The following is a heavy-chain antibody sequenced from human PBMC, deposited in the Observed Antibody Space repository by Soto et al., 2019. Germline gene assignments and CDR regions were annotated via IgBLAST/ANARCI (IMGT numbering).Heavy chain of an antibody. CDR1: GFTFTNSW. J-gene: IGHJ6*02. D-gene: IGHD1-1*01. Sequence: GESLKISCKGSGFTFTNSWIGWVRQMPGKGLEWMGIIYPGDSDTRYSPSFQGQVTISADKSIATAFLQWSRLKASDTGMYFCARHQSAGGGISAGTNLDFYYAMDVWGQGTTVTVSS. V-gene: IGHV5-51*01. CDR2: IYPGDSDT. CDR3: ARHQSAGGGISAGTNLDFYYAMDV.